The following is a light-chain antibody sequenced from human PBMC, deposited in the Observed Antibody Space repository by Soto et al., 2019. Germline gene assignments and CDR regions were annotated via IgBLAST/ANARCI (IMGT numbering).Light chain of an antibody. CDR3: QQYNSDSRT. CDR2: DAS. Sequence: DIQMTQSPSTLSASVGDRVTITCRASQSISTWLAWYQQKPGNAPKLLIFDASILEGGVPSRFSGSGSGTEFTLTIDSLQPDDFATYYCQQYNSDSRTFGQGTELDIK. CDR1: QSISTW. V-gene: IGKV1-5*01. J-gene: IGKJ1*01.